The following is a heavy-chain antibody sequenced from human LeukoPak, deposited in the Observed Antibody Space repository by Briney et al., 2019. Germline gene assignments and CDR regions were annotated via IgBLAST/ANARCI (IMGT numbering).Heavy chain of an antibody. Sequence: GGSLRLSFAASGFTFSSCSMSWVRQAPGKGLEWVSSISSSSSSTYYADSVKGRFTISRDNAKNSLYLQVSSLRAEDTAVYYCARAPPHLSSGWYYFDYWGQGTLVTVSS. V-gene: IGHV3-21*01. D-gene: IGHD3-22*01. J-gene: IGHJ4*02. CDR1: GFTFSSCS. CDR3: ARAPPHLSSGWYYFDY. CDR2: ISSSSSST.